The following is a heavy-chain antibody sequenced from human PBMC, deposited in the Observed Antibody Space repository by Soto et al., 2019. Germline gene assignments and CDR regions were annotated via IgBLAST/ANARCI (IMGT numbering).Heavy chain of an antibody. CDR2: INSDGSST. V-gene: IGHV3-74*01. CDR3: ARGGYCSSTSCYRGYYYGMDV. CDR1: GFTFSSYW. Sequence: EVQLVESGGGLVQPGGSLRLSCAASGFTFSSYWMHWVRQAPGKGLVWVSRINSDGSSTSYADSVKGRFTISRDNAKNTLYLQMNSLRAEDTAVYYCARGGYCSSTSCYRGYYYGMDVWCQGTTVTVSS. D-gene: IGHD2-2*02. J-gene: IGHJ6*02.